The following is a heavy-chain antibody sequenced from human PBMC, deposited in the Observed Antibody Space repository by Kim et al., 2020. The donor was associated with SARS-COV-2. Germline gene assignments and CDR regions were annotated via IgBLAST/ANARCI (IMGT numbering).Heavy chain of an antibody. V-gene: IGHV4-59*01. J-gene: IGHJ4*02. CDR2: IYYSGST. CDR1: GGSISSYY. CDR3: ARVGYSSGWYDDY. Sequence: SETLSLTCTVSGGSISSYYWSWIRQPPGKGLEWIGYIYYSGSTNYNPSLKSRVTISVDTSKNQFSLKLSSVTAADTAVYYCARVGYSSGWYDDYWGQGTLVTVSS. D-gene: IGHD6-19*01.